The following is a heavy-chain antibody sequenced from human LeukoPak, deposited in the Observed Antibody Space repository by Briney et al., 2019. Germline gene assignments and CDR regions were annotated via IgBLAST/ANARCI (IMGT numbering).Heavy chain of an antibody. J-gene: IGHJ6*02. V-gene: IGHV1-24*01. D-gene: IGHD6-19*01. CDR2: FDPEDGET. CDR1: GGTFSSYA. CDR3: ATDLAGYSSGWTPYYYYYGMDV. Sequence: ASVKVSCKASGGTFSSYAISWVRQAPGKGLEWMGGFDPEDGETIYAQKFQGRVTMTEDTSTDTAYMELSSLRSEDTAVYYCATDLAGYSSGWTPYYYYYGMDVWGQGTTVTVSS.